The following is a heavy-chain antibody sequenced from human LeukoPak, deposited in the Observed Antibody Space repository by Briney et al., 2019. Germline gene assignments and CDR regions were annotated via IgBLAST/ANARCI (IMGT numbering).Heavy chain of an antibody. Sequence: SETLSLTCSVSGASISGWYWSWIRQPPEKGLEWIGYIYGSGYTNYNPSLKSRVTMSIDTSKNQFSLKLSSVTAADTAVYYCARSYVDIVASDIWGQGTMVTVSS. CDR2: IYGSGYT. V-gene: IGHV4-59*08. CDR1: GASISGWY. D-gene: IGHD5-12*01. J-gene: IGHJ3*02. CDR3: ARSYVDIVASDI.